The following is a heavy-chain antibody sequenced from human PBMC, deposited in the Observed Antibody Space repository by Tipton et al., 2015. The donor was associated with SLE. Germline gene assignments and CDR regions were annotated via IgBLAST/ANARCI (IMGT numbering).Heavy chain of an antibody. CDR3: ARGDYPYGMDV. J-gene: IGHJ6*02. CDR2: IHYSGST. V-gene: IGHV4-39*07. Sequence: TLSLTCTVSGGSISSKNYYWGWIRQPPGKGLEWIGSIHYSGSTYDNPSFKSRVTISVDTSKNQFSLKVSSMTAADTAVYYCARGDYPYGMDVWGQGTTVTVS. D-gene: IGHD4/OR15-4a*01. CDR1: GGSISSKNYY.